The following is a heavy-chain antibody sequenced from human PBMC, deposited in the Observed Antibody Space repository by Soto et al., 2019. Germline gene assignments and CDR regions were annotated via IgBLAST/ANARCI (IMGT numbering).Heavy chain of an antibody. CDR1: GFTFSSYG. J-gene: IGHJ4*02. V-gene: IGHV3-30*18. Sequence: GGSLRLSCAASGFTFSSYGMHWVRQAPGKGLEWVAVISYDGSNKYYADSVKGRFTISRDNSKNTLYLQMNSLRAEDTAVYYCAKESDEYDSSGYYPAYWGQGTLVTVSS. CDR3: AKESDEYDSSGYYPAY. CDR2: ISYDGSNK. D-gene: IGHD3-22*01.